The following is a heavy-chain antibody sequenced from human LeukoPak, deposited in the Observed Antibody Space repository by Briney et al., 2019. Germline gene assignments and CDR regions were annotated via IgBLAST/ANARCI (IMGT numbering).Heavy chain of an antibody. CDR3: ARRYCSGGSCYPGFDY. J-gene: IGHJ4*02. D-gene: IGHD2-15*01. CDR1: GGSISSFY. V-gene: IGHV4-59*08. Sequence: SETLSLTCTVSGGSISSFYCSWIRQPPGKGLEWIGYIYSSGSTNYNPSLKSRVTMSVDTSKNQFSLKLSSVTAADTAVYYCARRYCSGGSCYPGFDYWGQGTLVTVSS. CDR2: IYSSGST.